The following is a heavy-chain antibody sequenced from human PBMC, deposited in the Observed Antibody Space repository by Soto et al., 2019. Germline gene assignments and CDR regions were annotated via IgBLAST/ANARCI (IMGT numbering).Heavy chain of an antibody. CDR2: IYSGGST. CDR1: GFTVSSNY. D-gene: IGHD4-17*01. Sequence: GSLRLSCAASGFTVSSNYMSWVRQAPGKGLEWVSVIYSGGSTYYADSVKGRFTISRDNSKNTLYLQMNSLRAEDTAVYYCARSYGGNSYNWFDPWGQGTLVTVS. CDR3: ARSYGGNSYNWFDP. J-gene: IGHJ5*02. V-gene: IGHV3-53*01.